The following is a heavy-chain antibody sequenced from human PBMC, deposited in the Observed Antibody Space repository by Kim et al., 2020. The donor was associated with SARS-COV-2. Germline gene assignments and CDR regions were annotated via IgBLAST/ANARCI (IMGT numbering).Heavy chain of an antibody. J-gene: IGHJ4*02. CDR2: IYYSGST. D-gene: IGHD6-25*01. CDR3: ARQGGGYNFSEDY. V-gene: IGHV4-39*01. Sequence: SETLSLTCTVSGGSISSSSYYWGWIRQPPGKGLEWIGRIYYSGSTYYNPSLKSRVTISVDTSKNQFSLKLSSVTAADTAVYYCARQGGGYNFSEDYWGQGTLVTVSS. CDR1: GGSISSSSYY.